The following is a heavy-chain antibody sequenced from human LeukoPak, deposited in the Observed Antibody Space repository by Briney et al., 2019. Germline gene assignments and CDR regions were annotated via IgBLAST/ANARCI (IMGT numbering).Heavy chain of an antibody. CDR3: ARWDTAMVTGSD. V-gene: IGHV1-18*01. J-gene: IGHJ4*02. CDR1: GYTFTSYG. D-gene: IGHD5-18*01. Sequence: ASVKVSCKASGYTFTSYGISWVRQAPGQGLEWMGWISAYNGNTNYAQKLQGRVTLTTDTSTSIAYMELRSLRSDDTAVYYCARWDTAMVTGSDWGQGTLVTVSS. CDR2: ISAYNGNT.